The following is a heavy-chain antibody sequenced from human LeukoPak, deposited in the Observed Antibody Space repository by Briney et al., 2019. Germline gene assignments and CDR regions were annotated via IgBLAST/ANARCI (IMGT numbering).Heavy chain of an antibody. CDR1: GFTFSDHF. D-gene: IGHD6-6*01. V-gene: IGHV3-72*01. Sequence: GGSLRLSCTASGFTFSDHFMDWVRQPPGKGLEWVGRTRNKADSYTTEYAASVKGRFTISREDSKNSLYLQMDSLKIEDTAVYYCARAYSGSSRTPGYWGQGTLVTVSS. CDR2: TRNKADSYTT. J-gene: IGHJ4*02. CDR3: ARAYSGSSRTPGY.